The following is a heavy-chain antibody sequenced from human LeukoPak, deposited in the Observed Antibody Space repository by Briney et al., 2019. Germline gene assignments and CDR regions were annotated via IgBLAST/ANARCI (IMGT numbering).Heavy chain of an antibody. D-gene: IGHD3-22*01. CDR1: GFIVRSSY. J-gene: IGHJ3*01. V-gene: IGHV3-53*01. Sequence: GGSLRLSCAASGFIVRSSYVSWVRQAPGKGLEWVSVIYSGGSPDYADSAKGRFTISTDNSKNTLYLQMNSLRVEDTAVYYCARDGADNSGYYFGSLWGQGTVVTVSS. CDR2: IYSGGSP. CDR3: ARDGADNSGYYFGSL.